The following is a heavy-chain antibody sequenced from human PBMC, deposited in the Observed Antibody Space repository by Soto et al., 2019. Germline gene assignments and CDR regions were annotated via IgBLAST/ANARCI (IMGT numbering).Heavy chain of an antibody. V-gene: IGHV1-18*04. J-gene: IGHJ5*02. CDR1: GYTFTSYG. CDR2: ISAYNGNT. CDR3: ARDLVLLWFGESNNWFDP. Sequence: ASVKGSCKASGYTFTSYGISWVRQAPGQGLEWMGWISAYNGNTNYAQKLQGRVTMTTDTSTSTAYMELRSLRSDDTAVYYCARDLVLLWFGESNNWFDPWGQGTLVTVSS. D-gene: IGHD3-10*01.